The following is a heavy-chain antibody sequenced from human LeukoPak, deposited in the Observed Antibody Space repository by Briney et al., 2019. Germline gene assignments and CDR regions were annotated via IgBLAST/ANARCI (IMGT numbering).Heavy chain of an antibody. D-gene: IGHD2-15*01. V-gene: IGHV3-66*01. CDR2: IYSGGST. J-gene: IGHJ4*02. Sequence: GSLRLSCAASGFTFSSYWMSWVRQAPGKGLEWVSVIYSGGSTYYVDSVKGRFTISRDNSKNTVYLQMNSLRAEDTAVYYCARANGHCSGGTCPGYWGQGTLVTVSS. CDR3: ARANGHCSGGTCPGY. CDR1: GFTFSSYW.